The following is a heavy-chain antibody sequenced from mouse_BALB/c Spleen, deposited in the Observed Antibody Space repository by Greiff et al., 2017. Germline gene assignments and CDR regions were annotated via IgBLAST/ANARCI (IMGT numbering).Heavy chain of an antibody. CDR2: ISNGGGST. D-gene: IGHD4-1*01. CDR1: GFTFSSYT. CDR3: ARQRANWDPSFDY. J-gene: IGHJ2*01. V-gene: IGHV5-12-2*01. Sequence: EVKLMESGGGLVQPGGSLKLSCAASGFTFSSYTMSWVRQTPEKRLEWVAYISNGGGSTYYPDTVKGRFTISRDNAKNTLYLQMSSLKSEDTAMYYCARQRANWDPSFDYWGQGTTLTVSS.